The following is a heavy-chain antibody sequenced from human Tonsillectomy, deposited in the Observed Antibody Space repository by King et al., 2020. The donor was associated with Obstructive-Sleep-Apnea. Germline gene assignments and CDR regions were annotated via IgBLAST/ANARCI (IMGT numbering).Heavy chain of an antibody. CDR2: IYYRGNT. V-gene: IGHV4-59*01. CDR3: ARDGRAAAGIDS. J-gene: IGHJ4*02. CDR1: GGSISSYY. Sequence: QLQESGPGLVKPSESLSLTCTVSGGSISSYYWSWIRQSPGKGLEWIGNIYYRGNTNYKSSLTSRVTISEETSKNQFFLTLRSVTAADTAIYYCARDGRAAAGIDSWGLGTLVTVSS. D-gene: IGHD6-13*01.